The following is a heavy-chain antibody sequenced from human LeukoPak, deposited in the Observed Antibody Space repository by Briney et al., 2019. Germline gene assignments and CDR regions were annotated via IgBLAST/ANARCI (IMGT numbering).Heavy chain of an antibody. V-gene: IGHV4-39*01. J-gene: IGHJ4*02. CDR1: GDSISNNNCY. CDR2: IYYSGST. D-gene: IGHD3-3*01. CDR3: ARLGYDFWNGYYDY. Sequence: PSETLSLTCTVSGDSISNNNCYWGWIRRPPGKGLEWIGSIYYSGSTYHNPSPKSRVTISVDTSKNQFSLKLSPVTAADTAVYYCARLGYDFWNGYYDYWGQGTLVTVSS.